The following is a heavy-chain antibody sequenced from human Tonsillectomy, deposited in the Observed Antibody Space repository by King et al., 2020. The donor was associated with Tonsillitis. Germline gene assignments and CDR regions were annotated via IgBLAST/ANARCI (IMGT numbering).Heavy chain of an antibody. D-gene: IGHD4/OR15-4a*01. CDR3: AKDLSDYSDDGRFDY. V-gene: IGHV3-30*02. CDR1: GFTFSNYD. Sequence: VQLVESGGGVVQPGGSLRLSCAASGFTFSNYDMHWVRQAPGKGLEWVAFIRNDGSNKYYADSVKGRFTISRDNSKNTLYLQMNSLRAEDTAVYYCAKDLSDYSDDGRFDYWGQGTLVTVSS. J-gene: IGHJ4*02. CDR2: IRNDGSNK.